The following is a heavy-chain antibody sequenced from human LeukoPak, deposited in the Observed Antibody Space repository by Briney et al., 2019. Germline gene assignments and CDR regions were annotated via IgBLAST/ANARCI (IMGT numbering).Heavy chain of an antibody. Sequence: ASVKVSCKASGYIFTSYYMLWVRQAPGQGLEWMGIINPHSGSTTYAQKFQGRVTMSRDTSTSIAYMDLSSLRSEDTAVYYCAIHPTGSRSAFEYWGQGTLVTVSS. CDR1: GYIFTSYY. V-gene: IGHV1-46*01. D-gene: IGHD1-1*01. CDR3: AIHPTGSRSAFEY. CDR2: INPHSGST. J-gene: IGHJ4*02.